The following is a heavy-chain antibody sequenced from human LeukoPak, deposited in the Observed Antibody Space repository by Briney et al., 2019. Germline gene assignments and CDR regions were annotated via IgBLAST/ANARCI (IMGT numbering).Heavy chain of an antibody. Sequence: ASVKVSCKASGYTFTSYGISWVRQAPGQGLEWMGWISAYNGNTNYAQKLQGRVTMTTDTSTSTAYMELGSLRSDDTAVYYCARDYDSSGYPDAFDIWGQGTMVTVSS. CDR1: GYTFTSYG. V-gene: IGHV1-18*01. D-gene: IGHD3-22*01. CDR3: ARDYDSSGYPDAFDI. J-gene: IGHJ3*02. CDR2: ISAYNGNT.